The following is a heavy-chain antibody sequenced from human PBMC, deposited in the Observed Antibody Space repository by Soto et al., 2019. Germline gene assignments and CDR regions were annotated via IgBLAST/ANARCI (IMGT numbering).Heavy chain of an antibody. CDR3: ARQIYDSDTGPNFQYYFDS. V-gene: IGHV5-10-1*01. Sequence: GEPLKISCKGSGYSFAGYWITWVRQKPGKGLEWMGRIDPSDSQTYYSPSFRGHVTISATKSITTAFLQWSSLRASDTAMYYCARQIYDSDTGPNFQYYFDSWGQGTPVTVSS. CDR2: IDPSDSQT. CDR1: GYSFAGYW. D-gene: IGHD3-22*01. J-gene: IGHJ4*02.